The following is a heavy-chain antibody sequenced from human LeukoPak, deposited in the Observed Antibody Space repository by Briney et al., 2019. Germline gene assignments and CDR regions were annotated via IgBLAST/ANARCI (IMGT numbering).Heavy chain of an antibody. D-gene: IGHD4-17*01. J-gene: IGHJ5*02. CDR2: INPSGGST. CDR1: GYTFTSYY. Sequence: GASVKVSCKASGYTFTSYYMHWVRQAPGQGLEWMGIINPSGGSTSYAQKFQGRVTMTRDTSTSTVYMELSSLRSEDTAVYYCARERVTTVTKNWFDPWGQGTLVTVSS. CDR3: ARERVTTVTKNWFDP. V-gene: IGHV1-46*01.